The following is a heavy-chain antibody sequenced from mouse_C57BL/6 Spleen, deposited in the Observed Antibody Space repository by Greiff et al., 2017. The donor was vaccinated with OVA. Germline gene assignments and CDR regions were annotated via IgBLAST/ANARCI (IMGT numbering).Heavy chain of an antibody. CDR2: IYPRSGNT. CDR3: ARYHGSTDYYAMDY. V-gene: IGHV1-81*01. Sequence: QVHVKQSGAELARPGASVKLSCKASGYTFTSYGISWVKQRTGQGLEWIGEIYPRSGNTYYNEKFKGKATLTADKSSSTAYMELRSLTSEDSAVYFCARYHGSTDYYAMDYWGQGTSVTVSS. J-gene: IGHJ4*01. CDR1: GYTFTSYG. D-gene: IGHD1-1*01.